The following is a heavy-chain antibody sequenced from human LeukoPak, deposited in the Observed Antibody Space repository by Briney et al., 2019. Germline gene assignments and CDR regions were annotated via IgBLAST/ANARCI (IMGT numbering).Heavy chain of an antibody. CDR2: IYYSGST. CDR1: GGSISNGGYY. Sequence: PSETLPLTCTVSGGSISNGGYYWSWIRQHPGKGLEWIGYIYYSGSTYYNPSLNSRVTISVDTSENQFSLKLSSVTAADTAVYYCARVDGDYGDYYYYYMDVWGKGTTVTVSS. J-gene: IGHJ6*03. CDR3: ARVDGDYGDYYYYYMDV. V-gene: IGHV4-31*03. D-gene: IGHD4-17*01.